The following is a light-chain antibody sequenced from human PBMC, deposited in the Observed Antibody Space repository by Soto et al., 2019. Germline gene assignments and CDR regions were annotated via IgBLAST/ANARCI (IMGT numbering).Light chain of an antibody. CDR3: QQYSYSPPWT. CDR1: QSVSNSY. V-gene: IGKV3-20*01. CDR2: GAS. Sequence: EIVLTHSPGTLSLSPGERATLSCRASQSVSNSYLAWYQQKSGQAPRLLIYGASTRATGIPDRFSGSGSGTDFTLTISRLDPEDSALYYCQQYSYSPPWTFGQGTKVDIK. J-gene: IGKJ1*01.